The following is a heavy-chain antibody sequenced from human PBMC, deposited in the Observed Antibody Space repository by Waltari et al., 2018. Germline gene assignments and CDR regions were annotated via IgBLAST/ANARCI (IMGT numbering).Heavy chain of an antibody. V-gene: IGHV1-69-2*01. CDR3: ATDVMYYYDSSGYPLDY. D-gene: IGHD3-22*01. Sequence: EVQLVQSGAEVKKPGATVKISCKASGYTFTDYYMHWVQQAPGKGLEGMGRVDPEDGETIYAEKFQGRVTITADTSTDTAYMELSSLRSEDTAVYYCATDVMYYYDSSGYPLDYWGQGTLVTVSS. CDR1: GYTFTDYY. J-gene: IGHJ4*02. CDR2: VDPEDGET.